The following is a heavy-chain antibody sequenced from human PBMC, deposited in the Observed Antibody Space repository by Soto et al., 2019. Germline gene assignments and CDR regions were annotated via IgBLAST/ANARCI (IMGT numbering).Heavy chain of an antibody. V-gene: IGHV4-59*08. CDR2: IHYSGNT. D-gene: IGHD3-9*01. J-gene: IGHJ4*02. CDR1: GASVSGYY. CDR3: ATHLGTSYYNLWFY. Sequence: TSETLSLTCTVSGASVSGYYWSWIRQPPGKGLEWIGYIHYSGNTNYNPSLKSRVTMSLDTSKNQFSLKLNSVTAADTAIYYCATHLGTSYYNLWFYWGQGTLVTVS.